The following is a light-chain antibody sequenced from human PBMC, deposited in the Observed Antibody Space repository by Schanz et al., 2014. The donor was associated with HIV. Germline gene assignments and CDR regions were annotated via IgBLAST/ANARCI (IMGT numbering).Light chain of an antibody. V-gene: IGLV2-23*01. CDR1: SSDAGSYNL. CDR2: EGS. J-gene: IGLJ3*02. Sequence: QSVLTQPASVSGSPGQSITISCTGTSSDAGSYNLVSWYQQHPGKAPKLMIYEGSKRPSGVSNRFSGSKSGNTASLTISGLQAEDEADYYCCSYATSSTWVFGGGTKLTVL. CDR3: CSYATSSTWV.